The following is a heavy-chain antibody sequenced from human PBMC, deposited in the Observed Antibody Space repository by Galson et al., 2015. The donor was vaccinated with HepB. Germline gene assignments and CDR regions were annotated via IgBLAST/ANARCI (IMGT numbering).Heavy chain of an antibody. V-gene: IGHV4-34*01. J-gene: IGHJ4*02. CDR2: INESGIT. CDR3: ARGGRFLEWLDS. D-gene: IGHD3-3*01. CDR1: GGSFSGYY. Sequence: LSLTCAVYGGSFSGYYWNWIRQSPGKGLEWIGEINESGITNYNMALKSRVTISVDTSKNQFSLKLKSVTAADTALYYCARGGRFLEWLDSWGQGTLVTVSS.